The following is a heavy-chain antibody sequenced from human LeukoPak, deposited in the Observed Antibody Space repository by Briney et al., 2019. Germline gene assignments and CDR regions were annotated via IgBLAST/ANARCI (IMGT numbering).Heavy chain of an antibody. CDR1: GGTFSAYW. CDR3: AKVPRDSDCY. J-gene: IGHJ4*02. Sequence: GGSLRLSCAVSGGTFSAYWMAWVRQSPGKGLEWVAEINEDGSVKYYVGSMKGRFTISRDNAKNSLYLQMNSPGAEDTAVYYCAKVPRDSDCYWGQGTLVTVSS. D-gene: IGHD2-21*02. CDR2: INEDGSVK. V-gene: IGHV3-7*01.